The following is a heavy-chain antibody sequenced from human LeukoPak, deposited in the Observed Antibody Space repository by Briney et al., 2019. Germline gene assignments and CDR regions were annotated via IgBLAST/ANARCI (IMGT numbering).Heavy chain of an antibody. CDR1: GGSFSGYY. D-gene: IGHD1-14*01. J-gene: IGHJ4*02. Sequence: SETLSLTCAVYGGSFSGYYWSWIRQPPGKGLEWIGEINHSGSTNYNPSLKSRVTISVDTSKNQFSLKLSSVTAADTAVYYCARGKITDYWGQGTLVTVFS. CDR2: INHSGST. V-gene: IGHV4-34*01. CDR3: ARGKITDY.